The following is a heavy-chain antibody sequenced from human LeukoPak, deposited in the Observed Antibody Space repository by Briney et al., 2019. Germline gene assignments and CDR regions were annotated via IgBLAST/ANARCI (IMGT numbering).Heavy chain of an antibody. V-gene: IGHV3-53*01. J-gene: IGHJ1*01. D-gene: IGHD6-13*01. CDR1: GFTVSSNY. CDR3: ARESSSWYSLGDFQH. Sequence: GGSLRLSCAASGFTVSSNYMSWVRQAPGKGLEWVSVIYSGGSTYYADSVKGRFTISRDNSKNTLYLQMNSLRAEDTAVYYCARESSSWYSLGDFQHWGQGTLVTVSS. CDR2: IYSGGST.